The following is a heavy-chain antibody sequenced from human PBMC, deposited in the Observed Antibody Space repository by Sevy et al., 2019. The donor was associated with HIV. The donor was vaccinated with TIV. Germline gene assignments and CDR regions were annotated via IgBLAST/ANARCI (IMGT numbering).Heavy chain of an antibody. CDR3: AGVGPSYYYGSGSRGWFDP. CDR2: INHSGST. D-gene: IGHD3-10*01. CDR1: GGSFSGYY. V-gene: IGHV4-34*01. J-gene: IGHJ5*02. Sequence: SETLSLTCAVYGGSFSGYYWSWIRQPPGKGLEWIGEINHSGSTNYNPSLKSRVTISVDTSKNQFSLKLSSVTAADTAVYYCAGVGPSYYYGSGSRGWFDPWGQGTLVTVSS.